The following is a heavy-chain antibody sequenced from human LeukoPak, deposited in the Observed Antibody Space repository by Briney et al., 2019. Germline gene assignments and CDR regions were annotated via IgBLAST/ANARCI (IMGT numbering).Heavy chain of an antibody. V-gene: IGHV4-59*01. CDR2: IYYSGST. CDR1: GGSISSYY. CDR3: ARAVAPAWYYFDY. J-gene: IGHJ4*02. Sequence: SETLSLTCTVSGGSISSYYWSWIRQPPGKGLEWIGYIYYSGSTNYNPSLKSRVTISVDTSKNQFSLKLSSVTAADAAVYYCARAVAPAWYYFDYWGQGTLVTVSS. D-gene: IGHD2-2*01.